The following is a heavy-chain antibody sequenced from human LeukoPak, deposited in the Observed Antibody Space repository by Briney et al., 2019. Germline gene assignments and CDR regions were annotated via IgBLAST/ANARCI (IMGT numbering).Heavy chain of an antibody. CDR1: VGTFSSYA. J-gene: IGHJ4*02. Sequence: SVSVSCTPSVGTFSSYAIGWVRQAPGQGLEWMGGIIPIFGTANYAQKFQGRVTITADESTSTAYMELSSLRSEDTAVYYCARLSGGWRLYYFDYWGQGTLVTVSS. CDR2: IIPIFGTA. CDR3: ARLSGGWRLYYFDY. V-gene: IGHV1-69*13. D-gene: IGHD6-19*01.